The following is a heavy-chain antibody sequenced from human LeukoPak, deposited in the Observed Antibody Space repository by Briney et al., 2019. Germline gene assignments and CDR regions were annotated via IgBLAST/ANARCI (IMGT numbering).Heavy chain of an antibody. J-gene: IGHJ4*02. Sequence: PGGSLRLSCAASGFTFSSYEMNWVRQAPGKGLEWVSYISSNGSTIYYADSVKGRFTISRDNAKNSLYLQMNSLRAEDTAVYYCARRLRRNYFDYWGQGTLVTVSS. V-gene: IGHV3-48*03. CDR1: GFTFSSYE. CDR3: ARRLRRNYFDY. D-gene: IGHD4-17*01. CDR2: ISSNGSTI.